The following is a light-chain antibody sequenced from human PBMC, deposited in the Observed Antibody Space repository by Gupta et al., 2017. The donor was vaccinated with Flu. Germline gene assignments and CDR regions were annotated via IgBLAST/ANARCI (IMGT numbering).Light chain of an antibody. J-gene: IGLJ2*01. CDR1: RGNTSKA. V-gene: IGLV4-69*01. CDR2: INNDGKD. CDR3: QTGGTGSRIV. Sequence: KITCTLTRGNTSKAIAWHQQQPQKGTRDRMRINNDGKDRKGDGIPGRFSGSISGADSYLTISRRQDEEEADYYCQTGGTGSRIVFGGGTKLTVL.